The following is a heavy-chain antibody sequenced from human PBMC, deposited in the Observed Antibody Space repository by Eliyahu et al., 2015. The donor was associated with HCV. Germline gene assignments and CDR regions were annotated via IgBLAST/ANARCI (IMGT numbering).Heavy chain of an antibody. CDR2: ISSNSRRI. D-gene: IGHD2-21*02. CDR3: ARGPFSDGGAFDL. CDR1: GFTFSNYC. V-gene: IGHV3-48*01. Sequence: EMQLVESGGSLVQPGGSLRLSCAASGFTFSNYCINWVRQAPGKGLEWISYISSNSRRISYADSVRGRFTISRDNAKNSLFLQMNSLRAEDTAVYFCARGPFSDGGAFDLWGRGTLVTVSS. J-gene: IGHJ3*01.